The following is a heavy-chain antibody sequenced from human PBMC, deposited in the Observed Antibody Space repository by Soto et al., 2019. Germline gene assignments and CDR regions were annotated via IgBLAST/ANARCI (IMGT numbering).Heavy chain of an antibody. CDR1: GFTFSSYA. D-gene: IGHD2-8*01. Sequence: PGGSLRLSCAASGFTFSSYAMSWVRQAPGKGLEWVSAISGSGGSTYYADSVKGRFTISRDNSKNTLYLQMNSLRAEDTAVYYCAKSYIVLMVYAIRGFDYWGQGTLVTVSS. CDR2: ISGSGGST. V-gene: IGHV3-23*01. CDR3: AKSYIVLMVYAIRGFDY. J-gene: IGHJ4*02.